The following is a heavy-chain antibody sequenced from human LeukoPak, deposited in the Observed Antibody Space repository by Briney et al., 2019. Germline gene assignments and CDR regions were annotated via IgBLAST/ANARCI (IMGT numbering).Heavy chain of an antibody. CDR1: GGSISSYY. CDR3: ARRISLVRDTYAFDI. Sequence: SETLSLTCTVSGGSISSYYWSWIRQPPGKGLEWIGYIYYSGSTKYNPSLESRVTMSVDTSKNQFSLKLSSVTAADTAVYYCARRISLVRDTYAFDIWGQGTMVTVSS. CDR2: IYYSGST. D-gene: IGHD6-6*01. V-gene: IGHV4-59*08. J-gene: IGHJ3*02.